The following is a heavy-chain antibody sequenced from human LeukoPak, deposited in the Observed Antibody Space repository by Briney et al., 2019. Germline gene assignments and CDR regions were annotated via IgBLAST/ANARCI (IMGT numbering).Heavy chain of an antibody. CDR2: ISYDGSNK. V-gene: IGHV3-30-3*01. J-gene: IGHJ4*02. Sequence: GGSLRLSCAASGFTFSSYAMSWVRQAPGKGLEWVALISYDGSNKYYADSVKGRFTISRDNSKNTLYLQMNSLRAEDTAVYYWPGRPPGSYFDYGGQEPLVPVS. CDR3: PGRPPGSYFDY. CDR1: GFTFSSYA.